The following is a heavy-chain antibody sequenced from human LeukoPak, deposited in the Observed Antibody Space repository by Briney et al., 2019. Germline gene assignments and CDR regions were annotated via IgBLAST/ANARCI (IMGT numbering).Heavy chain of an antibody. V-gene: IGHV1-2*06. CDR2: INPNSGGT. Sequence: SVKVSCKASGYTVSDYFIHWVRQAPGQGLEWMGRINPNSGGTEYAQNFQGRVTMTRDTSISASYMELNRLTSDDTAIYYCARDLSSTSNWELDYWGQGTLVTVSS. CDR3: ARDLSSTSNWELDY. J-gene: IGHJ4*02. D-gene: IGHD7-27*01. CDR1: GYTVSDYF.